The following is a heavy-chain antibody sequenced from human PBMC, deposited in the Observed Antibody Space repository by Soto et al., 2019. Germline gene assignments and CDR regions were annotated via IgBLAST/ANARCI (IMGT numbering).Heavy chain of an antibody. CDR2: IYWDDDK. V-gene: IGHV2-5*02. Sequence: PTLVNPTQTLTLTCTFSGFSLSTSGVGVGWIRQPPGKALEWLALIYWDDDKRYSPSLKSRLTITKDTSKNQVVLTMTNMDPVDTATYYCAHSYCSGGSCYTSAEYFQHWGQGTLVTVSS. D-gene: IGHD2-15*01. J-gene: IGHJ1*01. CDR1: GFSLSTSGVG. CDR3: AHSYCSGGSCYTSAEYFQH.